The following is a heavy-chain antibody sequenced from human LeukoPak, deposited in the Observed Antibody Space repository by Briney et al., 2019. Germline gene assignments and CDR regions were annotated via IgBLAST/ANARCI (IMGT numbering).Heavy chain of an antibody. CDR3: TTEGAVTTKGAFDI. D-gene: IGHD4-17*01. J-gene: IGHJ3*02. CDR2: IRSKTDGGTT. Sequence: KAGGSLRLSCAASGSILSNVWMNWVRQAPGKGLEWVGRIRSKTDGGTTDFAAPVKGRFTISRDDPKNTLYLQMNSLKTEDTAVYYCTTEGAVTTKGAFDIWGQGTMVTVSS. CDR1: GSILSNVW. V-gene: IGHV3-15*05.